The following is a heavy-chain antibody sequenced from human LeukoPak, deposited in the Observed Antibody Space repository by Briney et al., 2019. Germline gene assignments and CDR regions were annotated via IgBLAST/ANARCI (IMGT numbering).Heavy chain of an antibody. CDR2: ISSDGSNK. J-gene: IGHJ4*02. V-gene: IGHV3-30*14. Sequence: GGSLRLSCAASGFTFSAYSMHWVRQAPGKGLGWVAVISSDGSNKYYADSVKGRFTISRDNSKNTVYLQMNSLRAEDTAVYYCARGLNTYDSSGFYLFWGQGTLVTVSS. D-gene: IGHD3-22*01. CDR1: GFTFSAYS. CDR3: ARGLNTYDSSGFYLF.